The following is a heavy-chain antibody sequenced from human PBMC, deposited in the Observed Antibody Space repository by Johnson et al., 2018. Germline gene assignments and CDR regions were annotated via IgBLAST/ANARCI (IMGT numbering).Heavy chain of an antibody. J-gene: IGHJ1*01. CDR1: GFTFRNYG. CDR3: ARGPRYATLRLGELSSLREEYFQY. Sequence: VQLVETGGGVVQPGRSLRLSCAASGFTFRNYGMHWVRQAPGKGLEWVAVIFYDGSNKYYTDSVKGRFTISRDNSKNRLYLQMNSLRAEDTAVYYCARGPRYATLRLGELSSLREEYFQYWGQGTLVTVSS. V-gene: IGHV3-30*03. CDR2: IFYDGSNK. D-gene: IGHD3-16*02.